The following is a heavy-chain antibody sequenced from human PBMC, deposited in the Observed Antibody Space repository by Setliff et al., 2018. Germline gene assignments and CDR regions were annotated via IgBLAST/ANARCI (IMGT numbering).Heavy chain of an antibody. CDR1: GSAISSGHY. CDR3: VRDAGDGYGVDAYAGGGFDI. D-gene: IGHD4-17*01. CDR2: VRPSGRT. Sequence: TLSLTCAVSGSAISSGHYWGWIRQPPGKGGLEWSGSVRPSGRTYYNPSLKSRVTISLDTSRKQFSLKLTSVTAADTAVYYCVRDAGDGYGVDAYAGGGFDIWGQGTMVTVSS. V-gene: IGHV4-38-2*02. J-gene: IGHJ3*02.